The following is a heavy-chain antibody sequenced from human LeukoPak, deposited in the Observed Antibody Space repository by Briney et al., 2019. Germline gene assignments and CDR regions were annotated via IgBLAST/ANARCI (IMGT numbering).Heavy chain of an antibody. J-gene: IGHJ4*02. CDR3: ARVSVAGTPDRDYFDY. CDR1: GYTFTGYY. D-gene: IGHD6-19*01. Sequence: ASVKVSCKASGYTFTGYYMHWVRQAPGQGLDWMGRINPNSGGTSYAQQFQGRVTMTRDTSISTAYMELSSLRSDDTAVYYCARVSVAGTPDRDYFDYWGQGTLVTVSS. CDR2: INPNSGGT. V-gene: IGHV1-2*06.